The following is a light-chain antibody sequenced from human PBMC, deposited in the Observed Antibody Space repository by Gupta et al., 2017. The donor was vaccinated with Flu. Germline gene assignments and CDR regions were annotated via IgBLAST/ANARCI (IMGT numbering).Light chain of an antibody. V-gene: IGLV2-14*01. CDR3: SAYTTSSTLV. CDR2: EVN. Sequence: SIAISCSGSSSDVGNYNYVSWYQHHPGRAPELLIYEVNNRPSGISDRFSGTKSGNTASLTISGLQADDEADYYCSAYTTSSTLVFGGGTKLTVL. CDR1: SSDVGNYNY. J-gene: IGLJ3*02.